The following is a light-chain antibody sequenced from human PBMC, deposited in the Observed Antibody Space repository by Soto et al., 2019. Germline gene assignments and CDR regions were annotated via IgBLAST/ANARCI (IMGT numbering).Light chain of an antibody. CDR3: AAWDDSLNGLV. CDR2: NNN. V-gene: IGLV1-44*01. Sequence: QYVLTQPPSASGTPGQRVTISCSGSSSNIGSNTVNWYQQLPGTAPKLLIYNNNQRPSGVPDRFSGSKSGTSASLAISGLQSEDEADYYCAAWDDSLNGLVFGTGTQVTVL. J-gene: IGLJ1*01. CDR1: SSNIGSNT.